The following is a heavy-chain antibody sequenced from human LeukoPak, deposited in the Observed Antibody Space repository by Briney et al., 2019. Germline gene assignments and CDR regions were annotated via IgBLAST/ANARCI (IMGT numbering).Heavy chain of an antibody. V-gene: IGHV3-23*01. CDR1: GFTFSSYA. Sequence: GGSLRLSCAASGFTFSSYAMSWVRQAPGKGLEWVSAISVSGGSTYYADSVKSRFTISRDNSKNTLYLQMNSLRAEDTAVYYCAKCGPAYDSSGYYDYWGQGTLVTVSS. J-gene: IGHJ4*02. D-gene: IGHD3-22*01. CDR2: ISVSGGST. CDR3: AKCGPAYDSSGYYDY.